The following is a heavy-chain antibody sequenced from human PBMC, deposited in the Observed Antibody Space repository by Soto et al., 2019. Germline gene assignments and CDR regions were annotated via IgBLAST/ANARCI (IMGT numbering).Heavy chain of an antibody. Sequence: QVQLVQSGAEVRKPGASVKLSCKASGYTFINYGIHWVRQAPGQSLEWLGWINTDKGYRKYSPSFQGRITITSDTSASTVYMELSGLSPGDTAIYYCARDYSDGSGYTWFDPWGQGTLVTVSS. J-gene: IGHJ5*02. V-gene: IGHV1-3*04. CDR1: GYTFINYG. CDR2: INTDKGYR. CDR3: ARDYSDGSGYTWFDP. D-gene: IGHD3-22*01.